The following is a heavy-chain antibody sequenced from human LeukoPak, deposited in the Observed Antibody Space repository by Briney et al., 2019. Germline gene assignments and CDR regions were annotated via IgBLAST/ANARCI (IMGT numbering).Heavy chain of an antibody. D-gene: IGHD3-22*01. J-gene: IGHJ4*02. CDR2: IRYDGSNK. Sequence: PGGSLRLSCAASGFTFSSYGMHWVRQAPGKGLEWVAFIRYDGSNKYYADSVKGRFTISRDNSKNTLYLQMNSLRAEDTAVYYCAKLSYYDSGGPIDYWGQGTLVTVSS. CDR1: GFTFSSYG. CDR3: AKLSYYDSGGPIDY. V-gene: IGHV3-30*02.